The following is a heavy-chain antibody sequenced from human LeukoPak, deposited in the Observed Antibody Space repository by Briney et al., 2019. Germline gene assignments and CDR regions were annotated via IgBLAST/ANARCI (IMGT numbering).Heavy chain of an antibody. D-gene: IGHD5-24*01. CDR1: GHIFTTYW. V-gene: IGHV5-51*01. CDR2: IYPGDSDT. CDR3: ASRKKGMATAGFDY. Sequence: GESLKISCKGSGHIFTTYWIGWVRQMPGKGLEWMGIIYPGDSDTRYSPSFQGHVTISADSSSSTAYLQWSSLKTSDTAIYYCASRKKGMATAGFDYWGQGTLVTVSS. J-gene: IGHJ4*02.